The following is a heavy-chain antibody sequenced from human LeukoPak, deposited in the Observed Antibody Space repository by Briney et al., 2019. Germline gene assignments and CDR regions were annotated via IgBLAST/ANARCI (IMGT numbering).Heavy chain of an antibody. D-gene: IGHD6-25*01. Sequence: GGSLRLSCVTSGFTFRNYGMQWVRQAPGKGLEWVAVIAHDGTTTFYADSVKGQFTISRDNSKNTLDLQMDSLRAEDTAVYFCAKEPNAYSSGWYFQDWGQGTLVTVSS. CDR2: IAHDGTTT. J-gene: IGHJ1*01. CDR3: AKEPNAYSSGWYFQD. V-gene: IGHV3-30*18. CDR1: GFTFRNYG.